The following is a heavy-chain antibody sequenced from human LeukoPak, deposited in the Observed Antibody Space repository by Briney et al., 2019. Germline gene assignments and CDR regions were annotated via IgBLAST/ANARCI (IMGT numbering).Heavy chain of an antibody. CDR2: ISGSGDST. CDR3: AIRFGELYSYYYGMDV. J-gene: IGHJ6*02. CDR1: GLTFSNYA. V-gene: IGHV3-23*01. Sequence: GGSLRLSCAASGLTFSNYAMSWVRQASGKGLEWVSVISGSGDSTHYADSVKGRFTISRDNSENTLYLQMNSLRVEDTAVYYCAIRFGELYSYYYGMDVWGQGTTVTVSS. D-gene: IGHD3-10*01.